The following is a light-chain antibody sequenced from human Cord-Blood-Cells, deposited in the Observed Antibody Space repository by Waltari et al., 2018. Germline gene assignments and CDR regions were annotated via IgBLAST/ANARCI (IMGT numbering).Light chain of an antibody. CDR2: DAS. CDR1: QSVSSY. J-gene: IGKJ2*01. V-gene: IGKV3-11*01. CDR3: QQRSNWYT. Sequence: EIVLTQSPATLSLSPGERATLSCRASQSVSSYLAWYQQKPGQAPRLLIYDASNRATGIPARVSGSGSGTDFTLTSSSLEPEDFAVYYCQQRSNWYTFGQGTKLEIK.